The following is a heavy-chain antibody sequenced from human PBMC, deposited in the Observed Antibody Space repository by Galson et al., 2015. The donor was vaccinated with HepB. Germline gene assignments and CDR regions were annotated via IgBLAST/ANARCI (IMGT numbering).Heavy chain of an antibody. CDR3: ARGNIWNPGGLDV. Sequence: SETLSLTCSVSGDPIGSYYWSWVRQPPGKGLEWIGYIYKSGSTKYNPSLNSRVTISVATSKNQLSLRLTSVTAADTAVYYCARGNIWNPGGLDVWGQGTTVTVSS. V-gene: IGHV4-59*01. CDR1: GDPIGSYY. D-gene: IGHD1-1*01. J-gene: IGHJ6*02. CDR2: IYKSGST.